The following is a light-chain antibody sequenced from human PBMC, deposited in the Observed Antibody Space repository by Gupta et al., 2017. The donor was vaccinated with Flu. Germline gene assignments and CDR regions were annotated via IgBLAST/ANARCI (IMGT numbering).Light chain of an antibody. CDR2: QVS. CDR3: MQGANWPWA. J-gene: IGKJ1*01. CDR1: QGLVYSDGNTY. V-gene: IGKV2-30*01. Sequence: ISCRSSQGLVYSDGNTYLHWFQQRTGQSPRRLIYQVSYRDSGVADRFSGSGSGTDLTLKISRVEAEDVGVYYCMQGANWPWAFGQGTKVEIK.